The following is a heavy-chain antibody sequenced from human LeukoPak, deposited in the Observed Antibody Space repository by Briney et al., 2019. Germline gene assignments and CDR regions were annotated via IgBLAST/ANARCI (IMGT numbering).Heavy chain of an antibody. CDR2: ISGAGGST. D-gene: IGHD1-1*01. CDR1: GFTFSSYA. V-gene: IGHV3-23*01. Sequence: GGSLRLSCAASGFTFSSYAMSWVRQAPGKGLGWASGISGAGGSTYYADSVKGRFTISRDNSKDTLYLQMNSLRAEDTAIYYCVKLRTGTATNFDYWGQGTLVTVSS. J-gene: IGHJ4*02. CDR3: VKLRTGTATNFDY.